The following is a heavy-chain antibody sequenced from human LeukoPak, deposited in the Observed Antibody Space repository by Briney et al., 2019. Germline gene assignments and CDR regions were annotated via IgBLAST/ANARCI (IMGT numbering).Heavy chain of an antibody. Sequence: GASVKVSCKASAFSFTSYYMHWVRQAPGQGLEWMGIINPSGDSTNYAQKFQGRVTITRDTSTSTVYMELSSLRSEDTAVYYCARGGYTVTTNYFDYWGQGTLVTVSS. CDR2: INPSGDST. V-gene: IGHV1-46*01. J-gene: IGHJ4*02. CDR3: ARGGYTVTTNYFDY. D-gene: IGHD4-11*01. CDR1: AFSFTSYY.